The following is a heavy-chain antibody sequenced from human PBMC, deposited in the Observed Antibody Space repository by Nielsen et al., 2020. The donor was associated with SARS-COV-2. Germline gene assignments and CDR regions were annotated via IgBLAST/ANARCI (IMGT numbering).Heavy chain of an antibody. Sequence: WVRQAPGQGLEWMGGIIPIFGTANYAQKFQGRVTITADESTSTAYMELSSLRSEDTAVYYCASPFGVVIPAHYYYGMDVWGQGTTVTVSS. D-gene: IGHD3-3*01. V-gene: IGHV1-69*01. J-gene: IGHJ6*02. CDR2: IIPIFGTA. CDR3: ASPFGVVIPAHYYYGMDV.